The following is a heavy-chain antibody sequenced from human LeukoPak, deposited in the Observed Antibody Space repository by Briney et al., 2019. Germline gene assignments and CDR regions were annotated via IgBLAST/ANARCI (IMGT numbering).Heavy chain of an antibody. V-gene: IGHV3-7*01. Sequence: GGSLRLSCAASGFTFRSYWMTWVRQAPGKGLEWVANINQDGSEKLYVDSVKGRFTVSRDNAKNSLYLQMNSLRAEDTAVYYCAKKTTEAVAGHNWFDPWGQGSLVTVSS. CDR1: GFTFRSYW. J-gene: IGHJ5*02. CDR3: AKKTTEAVAGHNWFDP. CDR2: INQDGSEK. D-gene: IGHD6-19*01.